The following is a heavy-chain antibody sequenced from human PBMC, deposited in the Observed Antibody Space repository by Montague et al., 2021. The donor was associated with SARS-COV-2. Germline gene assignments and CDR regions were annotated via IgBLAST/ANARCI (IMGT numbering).Heavy chain of an antibody. CDR1: GGSISSYY. CDR3: ARLGDGIVPSPILGLGPYYSFYYMDV. V-gene: IGHV4-34*01. D-gene: IGHD2-2*02. J-gene: IGHJ6*03. CDR2: ISRGGNT. Sequence: SETLSLTCTVSGGSISSYYWSWIRQPPGKGLEWIGEISRGGNTKYNPSLQSRVSISLDTSRNQFSLKVSSVTAADTAIYYCARLGDGIVPSPILGLGPYYSFYYMDVWGKGTTVTVSS.